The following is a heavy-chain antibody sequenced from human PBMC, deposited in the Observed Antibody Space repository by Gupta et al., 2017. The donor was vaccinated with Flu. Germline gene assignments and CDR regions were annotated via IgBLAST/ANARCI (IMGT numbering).Heavy chain of an antibody. CDR2: IYHSGST. J-gene: IGHJ2*01. V-gene: IGHV4-28*01. CDR3: ARWTGTASGYNWYFDP. CDR1: GYSISSSHW. D-gene: IGHD1-1*01. Sequence: QVQLQESGPGLVKPSDTLPLTCGVSGYSISSSHWWGWIRQPPGKGLEWIGYIYHSGSTYYNPSLKSRVTMSVDTSKNHFSLKLSSVTAVDTAVYYCARWTGTASGYNWYFDPWGRGTLVTVSS.